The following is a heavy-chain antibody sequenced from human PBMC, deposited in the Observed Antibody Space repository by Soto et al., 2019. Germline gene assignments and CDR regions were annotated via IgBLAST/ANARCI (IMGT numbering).Heavy chain of an antibody. J-gene: IGHJ5*02. CDR1: GGSFSGYY. D-gene: IGHD3-3*01. CDR3: ARVRDWFDP. V-gene: IGHV4-34*01. CDR2: IDHSGYT. Sequence: SETLSLTCAVYGGSFSGYYWNWIRQPPGKGLEWIGEIDHSGYTNYNPSLKSRVTISVDTSKNQFSLRLTSVTAADTAVYYCARVRDWFDPWGQGTLVTVST.